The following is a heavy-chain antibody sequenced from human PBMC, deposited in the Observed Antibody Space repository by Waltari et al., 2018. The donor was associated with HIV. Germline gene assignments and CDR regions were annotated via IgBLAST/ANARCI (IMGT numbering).Heavy chain of an antibody. D-gene: IGHD6-19*01. J-gene: IGHJ6*02. V-gene: IGHV3-9*01. CDR1: GFTVADYA. CDR3: AKESMAGLYYYYGMDV. Sequence: EVHLVESGGGLVQPGRSLRLSCAASGFTVADYAMDGVRQAPGKGLGWVSGISLKSGSIGYADSVKGRFTISRDNAKNSLYLQMNSLRDEDTALYYCAKESMAGLYYYYGMDVWGQGTTVTVSS. CDR2: ISLKSGSI.